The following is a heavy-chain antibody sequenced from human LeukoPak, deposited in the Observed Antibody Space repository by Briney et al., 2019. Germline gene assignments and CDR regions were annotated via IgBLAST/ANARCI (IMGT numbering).Heavy chain of an antibody. V-gene: IGHV1-46*01. CDR1: GYTFTSYY. D-gene: IGHD3-9*01. CDR3: ARAYYDILTGYYYLDY. Sequence: ASVKVSCKASGYTFTSYYMHWVRQAPGQGLEWMGIINPSGGSTSYAQKFQGRVTMTRDTSTSTVYMELSSLRSEDTAVYYCARAYYDILTGYYYLDYWGQGTLVTVSS. CDR2: INPSGGST. J-gene: IGHJ4*02.